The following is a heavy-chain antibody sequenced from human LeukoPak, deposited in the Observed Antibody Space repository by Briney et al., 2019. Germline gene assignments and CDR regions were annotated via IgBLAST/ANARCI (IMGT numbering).Heavy chain of an antibody. CDR1: GFTFRSFW. J-gene: IGHJ6*03. V-gene: IGHV3-7*01. Sequence: PGGSLRLSCAASGFTFRSFWMSWVRQAPGKGLEWVANIKQDGSERYYMDSVKGRFTISRDNAKNSLYLRLSSLRAEDTAVYYCAREPYYYYYYTDVWGKGTTVTVSS. CDR3: AREPYYYYYYTDV. CDR2: IKQDGSER.